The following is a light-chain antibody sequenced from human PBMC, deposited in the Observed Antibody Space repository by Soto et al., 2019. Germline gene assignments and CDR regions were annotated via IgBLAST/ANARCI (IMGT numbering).Light chain of an antibody. CDR3: QQYADSPRT. CDR1: QRVSGTS. J-gene: IGKJ1*01. Sequence: EDVLTQSPGTLSLSPGERATLSCRASQRVSGTSLAWYQHKPGQAPRLLIYGTSSRATGIPDRFSGSGSGTDFILTINRLEPEDFAVYYCQQYADSPRTFGQGTKVEIK. CDR2: GTS. V-gene: IGKV3-20*01.